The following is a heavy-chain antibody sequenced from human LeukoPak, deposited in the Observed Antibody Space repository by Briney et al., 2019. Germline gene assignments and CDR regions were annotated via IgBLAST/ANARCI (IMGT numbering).Heavy chain of an antibody. Sequence: GGSLRLSCAASGFTFSSYGMHWVRQAPGKGLEWVAFIRYDGNDKYYADSVKGRFTISRDSSKNTLYLQMNSLRDEDTAVYYCAKDPLQYGSGSYYFDYWGQGTLVTVSS. D-gene: IGHD3-10*01. V-gene: IGHV3-30*02. CDR2: IRYDGNDK. CDR3: AKDPLQYGSGSYYFDY. J-gene: IGHJ4*02. CDR1: GFTFSSYG.